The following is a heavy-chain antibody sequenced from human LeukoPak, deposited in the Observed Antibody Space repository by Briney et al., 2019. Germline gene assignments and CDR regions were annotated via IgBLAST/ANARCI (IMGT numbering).Heavy chain of an antibody. CDR1: GFTFNIYA. V-gene: IGHV3-21*01. CDR2: ISSSSSYI. J-gene: IGHJ6*02. CDR3: ARDLVGATNYYYYYGMDV. D-gene: IGHD1-26*01. Sequence: GGSLRLSCAASGFTFNIYAMTWVRQAPGKGLEWVSSISSSSSYIYYADSVKGRFTISRDNAKNSLYLQMNSLRAEDTAVYYCARDLVGATNYYYYYGMDVWGQGTTVTVSS.